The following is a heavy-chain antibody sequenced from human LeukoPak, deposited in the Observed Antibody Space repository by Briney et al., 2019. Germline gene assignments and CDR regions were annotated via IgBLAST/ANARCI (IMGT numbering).Heavy chain of an antibody. V-gene: IGHV3-9*01. CDR1: GFTFGDYS. CDR3: AKGVGYSYGLSQSPGMDV. D-gene: IGHD5-18*01. Sequence: GGSLRLSCVGSGFTFGDYSMHWVRQAPGKGLEWISSIHWTGGIVAYAASVKGRFTISRDNARNSLYLEMNSLRAEDTALYYCAKGVGYSYGLSQSPGMDVWGQGTTVTVSS. J-gene: IGHJ6*02. CDR2: IHWTGGIV.